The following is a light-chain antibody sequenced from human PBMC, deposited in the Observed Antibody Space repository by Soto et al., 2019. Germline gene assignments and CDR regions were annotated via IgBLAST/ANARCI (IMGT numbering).Light chain of an antibody. CDR1: QSITAY. CDR2: AAS. CDR3: QQTYSIPIS. V-gene: IGKV1-39*01. Sequence: DIQMTQSPSSLSASVGYRVTITCRASQSITAYLNWYQQKSGKAPKLLIHAASILQSGVPSRFSGSGSGTDFTLTISSLQLEDFATYYCQQTYSIPISFGQGTRLEI. J-gene: IGKJ5*01.